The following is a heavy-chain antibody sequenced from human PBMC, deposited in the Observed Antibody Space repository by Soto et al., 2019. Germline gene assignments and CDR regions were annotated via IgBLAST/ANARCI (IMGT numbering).Heavy chain of an antibody. CDR1: GGSISSNNW. J-gene: IGHJ4*02. CDR2: IFHSGST. CDR3: ARAAPSATYADY. D-gene: IGHD3-3*01. Sequence: QVQLQESGPGLVKPSGTLSLTCAVYGGSISSNNWWTWVRQSPGKGLELIGEIFHSGSTNYNPSLRSRVTISVDKSKNQFSLKLNSVTAADTAVYYCARAAPSATYADYWGQGTLVTVSS. V-gene: IGHV4-4*02.